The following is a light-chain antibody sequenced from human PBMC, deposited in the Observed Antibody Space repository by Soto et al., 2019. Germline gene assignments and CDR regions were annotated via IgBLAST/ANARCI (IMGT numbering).Light chain of an antibody. CDR3: AAWDDDLHVWL. V-gene: IGLV1-44*01. Sequence: QSVLTQPPSVSATPGQGVILSCSGGDSNIRSTAVNWYQQLPGTAPRLLIYSSNQRPSGVPDRISGSKSGTSASLAISGLQSEDEADYYCAAWDDDLHVWLFGGGTRVTVL. J-gene: IGLJ3*02. CDR2: SSN. CDR1: DSNIRSTA.